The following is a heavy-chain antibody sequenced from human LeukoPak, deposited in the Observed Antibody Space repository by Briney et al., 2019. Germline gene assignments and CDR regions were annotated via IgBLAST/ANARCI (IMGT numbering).Heavy chain of an antibody. Sequence: PSETLSLTCTVSGGSISSSSYYWGWIRQPPGKGLEWIGSIYYSGSTYYNPSLKSRVTISVDTSKNQFSLKLSSVTAADTAVYYCARYTDWSRRGGYYFDYWGQGTLVTVSS. D-gene: IGHD3/OR15-3a*01. CDR2: IYYSGST. J-gene: IGHJ4*02. CDR3: ARYTDWSRRGGYYFDY. V-gene: IGHV4-39*07. CDR1: GGSISSSSYY.